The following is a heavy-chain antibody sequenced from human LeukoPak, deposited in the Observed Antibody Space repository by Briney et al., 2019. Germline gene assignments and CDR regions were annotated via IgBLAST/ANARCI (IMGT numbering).Heavy chain of an antibody. Sequence: GGSLRLSCAASGFTVSSNYMSWVRQAPGKGLEWVSVISSGGSSYYADSVKGRFTISRDNSKNTLYLQMNSLRAEDTAVYYCARNYYDILTGVRNWGQGTLVTVSS. V-gene: IGHV3-53*01. J-gene: IGHJ4*02. D-gene: IGHD3-9*01. CDR2: ISSGGSS. CDR1: GFTVSSNY. CDR3: ARNYYDILTGVRN.